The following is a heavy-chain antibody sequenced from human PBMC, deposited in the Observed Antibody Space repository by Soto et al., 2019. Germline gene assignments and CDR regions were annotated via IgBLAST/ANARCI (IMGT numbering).Heavy chain of an antibody. CDR3: AKDLGMGYCSGGSCYPDYYFDY. V-gene: IGHV3-30*18. D-gene: IGHD2-15*01. J-gene: IGHJ4*02. Sequence: QVQLVESGGGVVQPGRSLRLSCAASGFTFSSYGMHWVRQAPGKGLEWVAVISYDGSNKYYADSVKGRFTISRDNSKNTLYLQMNSLRAEDTAVYYCAKDLGMGYCSGGSCYPDYYFDYWGQGTLVTVSS. CDR2: ISYDGSNK. CDR1: GFTFSSYG.